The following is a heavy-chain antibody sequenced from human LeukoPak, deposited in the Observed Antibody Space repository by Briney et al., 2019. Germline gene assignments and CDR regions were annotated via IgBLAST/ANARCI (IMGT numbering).Heavy chain of an antibody. J-gene: IGHJ6*03. Sequence: TGGSLRLSCAASGFTFSSYAMSWVRQAPGKGLEWVSAISGSGGSTYYADSVKGRFTISRDNSKNTLYLQMNSLRAEDTAVYYCAKVGGITIFGVASGYYYYMDVWGKGTTVTVSS. CDR1: GFTFSSYA. V-gene: IGHV3-23*01. D-gene: IGHD3-3*01. CDR2: ISGSGGST. CDR3: AKVGGITIFGVASGYYYYMDV.